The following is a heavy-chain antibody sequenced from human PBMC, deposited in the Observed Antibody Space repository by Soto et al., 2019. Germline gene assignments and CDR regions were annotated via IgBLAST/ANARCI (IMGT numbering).Heavy chain of an antibody. J-gene: IGHJ6*02. D-gene: IGHD3-3*01. CDR3: ARAFGVVILSRMDV. CDR2: IYSGGST. CDR1: GFTVSSNY. Sequence: GGSLRLSCAASGFTVSSNYMSWVRQAPGKGLEWVSVIYSGGSTYYADSVKGRFTISRDNSKNTLYLQMNSLRAEDTAVYYCARAFGVVILSRMDVWGQGTTVPVSS. V-gene: IGHV3-66*01.